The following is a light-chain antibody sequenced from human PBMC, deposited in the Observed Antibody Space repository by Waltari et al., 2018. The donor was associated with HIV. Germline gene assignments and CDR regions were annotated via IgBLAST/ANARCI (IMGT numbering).Light chain of an antibody. CDR1: TSDIGAYDY. CDR2: AVT. CDR3: ASYRTANILV. V-gene: IGLV2-14*01. J-gene: IGLJ2*01. Sequence: QSALTQPASVSGSPGQSITISCTGTTSDIGAYDYVSWYQQSPGKAPQLLSYAVTERPSGVSSRVSGSKSGNTASLTISGLQAEDDGDYYCASYRTANILVFGGGTKLTVL.